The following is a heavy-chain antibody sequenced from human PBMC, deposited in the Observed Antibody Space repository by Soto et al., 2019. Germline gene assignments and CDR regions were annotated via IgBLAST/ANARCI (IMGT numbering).Heavy chain of an antibody. Sequence: AXSVKDSCKASVYTFTCYYMHWVRQAPGQGLEWMGWINPNIGGTNYTQKFQGWVTMTRDTSISTSYMELSSLRSDDTAVYYCARERVGAYDYYCMDVWRQGTTVTVSS. D-gene: IGHD1-26*01. V-gene: IGHV1-2*04. CDR1: VYTFTCYY. CDR2: INPNIGGT. CDR3: ARERVGAYDYYCMDV. J-gene: IGHJ6*02.